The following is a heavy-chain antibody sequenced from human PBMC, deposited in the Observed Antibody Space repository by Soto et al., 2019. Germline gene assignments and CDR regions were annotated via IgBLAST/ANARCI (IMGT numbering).Heavy chain of an antibody. J-gene: IGHJ5*02. CDR2: INSNSAYI. Sequence: PAGSLRLSCAASGFTFRSISMNWVRQAPGQGLEWVSTINSNSAYIYYTDALRGRFTTSRDNAKNSPHLQRNSLRAEDTAVYYCTRDASRDSSARGWFDPWGPGTLVTVSS. V-gene: IGHV3-21*01. D-gene: IGHD6-13*01. CDR1: GFTFRSIS. CDR3: TRDASRDSSARGWFDP.